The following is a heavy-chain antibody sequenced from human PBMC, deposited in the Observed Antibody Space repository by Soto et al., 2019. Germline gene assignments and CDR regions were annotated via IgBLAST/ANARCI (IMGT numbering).Heavy chain of an antibody. CDR2: IYYSGST. CDR1: GGSISSGGYY. CDR3: ARVRVFIYCGGHRYLLAV. Sequence: PSETLSLTCTVSGGSISSGGYYWSWIRQHPGKGLEWIGYIYYSGSTYYNPSLKSRVTISVDTSKNQFSLKLSSVTAADTAVYYCARVRVFIYCGGHRYLLAVCGQGSSVPGSS. D-gene: IGHD2-21*01. V-gene: IGHV4-31*03. J-gene: IGHJ6*02.